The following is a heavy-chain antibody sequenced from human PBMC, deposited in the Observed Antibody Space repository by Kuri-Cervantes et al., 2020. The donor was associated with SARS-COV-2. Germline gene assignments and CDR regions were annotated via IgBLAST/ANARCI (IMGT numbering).Heavy chain of an antibody. V-gene: IGHV3-74*01. J-gene: IGHJ6*02. D-gene: IGHD3-3*01. CDR2: INSDGSST. CDR3: AREGAVRSAQYYGDYGMDV. Sequence: GGSLRLSCAASGFTFSSYWMHWVRQAPGKGLVWVSRINSDGSSTSYADSVKGRFTISRDNAKNTLYLQMNSLRAEDTAVYYCAREGAVRSAQYYGDYGMDVWGQGTTVTVSS. CDR1: GFTFSSYW.